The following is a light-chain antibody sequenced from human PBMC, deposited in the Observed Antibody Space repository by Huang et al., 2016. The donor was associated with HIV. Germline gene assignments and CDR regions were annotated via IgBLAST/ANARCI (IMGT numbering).Light chain of an antibody. CDR3: QQASSFPLT. CDR1: QDISSV. CDR2: DAS. V-gene: IGKV1-12*01. Sequence: DIQMTQSPFSVSASVGDRVVITCRASQDISSVVAWCQQRTGKAPELLIFDASTLQNGVPSRFSGSGSGTDVVRTISSLQPEDFATYYCQQASSFPLTFGGGTKVEIK. J-gene: IGKJ4*01.